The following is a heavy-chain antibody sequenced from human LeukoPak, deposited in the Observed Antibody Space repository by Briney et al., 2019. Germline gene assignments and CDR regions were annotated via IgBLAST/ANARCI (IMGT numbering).Heavy chain of an antibody. J-gene: IGHJ6*03. V-gene: IGHV1-18*01. CDR3: ARAPRTIFGPRGYYMDV. CDR1: GYSEDFYG. CDR2: ISAQHGQT. D-gene: IGHD3-3*01. Sequence: ASVKVSCKTSGYSEDFYGITWVRQVAGQGLEWMGWISAQHGQTEYAPNSQGRVTMTTDTSTSTAYMDLRSLRSDDTAVYYCARAPRTIFGPRGYYMDVWGKGTTVTVSS.